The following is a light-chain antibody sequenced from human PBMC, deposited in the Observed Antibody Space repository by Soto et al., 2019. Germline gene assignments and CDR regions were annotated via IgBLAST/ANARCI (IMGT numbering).Light chain of an antibody. Sequence: DIQMTQSPSTLSASVGDRVTITCRASQSISSWLAWYQQKPGKAPKLLIYKASSLESGVPSRFSGSGSGPEFTLTISSLQPDDFATYYCQQYNSYLLTFGGGTKVEIK. J-gene: IGKJ4*01. CDR1: QSISSW. CDR2: KAS. CDR3: QQYNSYLLT. V-gene: IGKV1-5*03.